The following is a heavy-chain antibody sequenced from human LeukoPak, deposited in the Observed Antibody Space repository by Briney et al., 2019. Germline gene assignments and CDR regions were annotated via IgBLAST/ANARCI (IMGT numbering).Heavy chain of an antibody. CDR1: GGSISSGSYY. V-gene: IGHV4-61*02. CDR2: IYSSGST. CDR3: AREYGSGSQYDY. D-gene: IGHD3-10*01. Sequence: SETLSLTCTVSGGSISSGSYYWNWIRQPAGKGLEWIGRIYSSGSTNYNPSLKSRVTISVDTSKNQFSLKLSSVTAADTAVYYCAREYGSGSQYDYWGQGTLVTVSS. J-gene: IGHJ4*02.